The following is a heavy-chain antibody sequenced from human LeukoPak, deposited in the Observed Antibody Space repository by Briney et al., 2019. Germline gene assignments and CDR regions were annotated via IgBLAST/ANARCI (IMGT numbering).Heavy chain of an antibody. CDR3: ARGRRW. Sequence: SETLSLTCAVYGGSFSGYYWTWIRQPPGKGLEWIGEINHSGNINYNPSLKSRLTISVDTSKNQFSLKLSSMTAVDTAVYYCARGRRWWGQGALVTVSS. V-gene: IGHV4-34*01. CDR1: GGSFSGYY. J-gene: IGHJ4*02. CDR2: INHSGNI. D-gene: IGHD5-24*01.